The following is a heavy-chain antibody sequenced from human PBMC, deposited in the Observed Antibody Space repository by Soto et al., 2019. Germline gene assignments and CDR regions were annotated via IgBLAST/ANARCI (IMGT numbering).Heavy chain of an antibody. CDR3: ATFYGDYVSY. CDR2: IYYSGST. CDR1: GGSLRSYY. Sequence: SETLSLTCTVSGGSLRSYYWNWVRQPSGKQLEWIGYIYYSGSTNYHPSLKSRVTISVDTSKNQFSLKLSSVTAADTAVYYCATFYGDYVSYWGQGTLVTVSS. D-gene: IGHD4-17*01. J-gene: IGHJ4*02. V-gene: IGHV4-59*08.